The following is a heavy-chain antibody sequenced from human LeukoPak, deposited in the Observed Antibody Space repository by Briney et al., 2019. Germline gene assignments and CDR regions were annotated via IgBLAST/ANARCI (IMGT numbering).Heavy chain of an antibody. J-gene: IGHJ6*03. D-gene: IGHD3-22*01. CDR1: GYTFTSYD. CDR3: ARGVITTIVVVKYYYYMDV. V-gene: IGHV1-8*01. CDR2: MNPNSGNT. Sequence: ASVKVSCKASGYTFTSYDIDWVRQATGQGLEWMGWMNPNSGNTGYAQKFQGRVTMTRNTSISTAYMELSSLRSEDTAVYYCARGVITTIVVVKYYYYMDVWGKGTTVTVSS.